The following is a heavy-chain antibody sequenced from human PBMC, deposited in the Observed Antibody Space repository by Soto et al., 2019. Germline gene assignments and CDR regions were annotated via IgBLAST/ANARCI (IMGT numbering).Heavy chain of an antibody. CDR1: GYSFSSYG. CDR2: INTYNGNR. CDR3: ARDQSYYGIDV. J-gene: IGHJ6*02. V-gene: IGHV1-18*01. Sequence: ASVKVSCKASGYSFSSYGIHWVRQAPGQGLEWMGWINTYNGNRNFAQKFEDRVTMTTATSANTVFMELRNLKSDDTAMYYCARDQSYYGIDVWGQGTTVTVSS.